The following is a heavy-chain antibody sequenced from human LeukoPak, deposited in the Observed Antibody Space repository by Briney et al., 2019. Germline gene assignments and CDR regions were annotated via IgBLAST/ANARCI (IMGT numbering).Heavy chain of an antibody. V-gene: IGHV3-7*01. CDR1: GFTFSSYW. CDR2: IKQDGSEK. CDR3: AKDPGYSSFQGGY. D-gene: IGHD6-19*01. Sequence: WGSLRLSCAASGFTFSSYWMSWVRQAPGKGLEWVANIKQDGSEKYYVDSVKGRFTISRDNSKNTLYLQMNSLRAEDTAVYYCAKDPGYSSFQGGYWGQGTLVTVSS. J-gene: IGHJ4*02.